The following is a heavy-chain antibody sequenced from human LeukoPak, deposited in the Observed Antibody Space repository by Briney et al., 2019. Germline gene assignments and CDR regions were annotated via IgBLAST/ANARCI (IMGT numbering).Heavy chain of an antibody. D-gene: IGHD1-26*01. CDR1: GFTFSDYY. J-gene: IGHJ4*02. Sequence: GGSLRLSCAASGFTFSDYYMSWIRQAPGKGLEWVSDISSSGSTIYYADSVKGRFTISRDNAKNSLYLQMNSLRAEDTAVYYCARVLYYSGSYSDYWGQGTLVTVSS. CDR3: ARVLYYSGSYSDY. V-gene: IGHV3-11*04. CDR2: ISSSGSTI.